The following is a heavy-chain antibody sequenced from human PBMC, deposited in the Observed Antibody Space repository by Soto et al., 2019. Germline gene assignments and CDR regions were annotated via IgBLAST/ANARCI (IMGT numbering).Heavy chain of an antibody. CDR1: GFTFGDYV. CDR2: IRSKVYGGTT. CDR3: TRDHASRIEVADY. Sequence: GGSLRLSCRTSGFTFGDYVMSWFRQAPGKGLEWVGFIRSKVYGGTTEYAASVKGRFTISRDDSKSIAYLQMNSLKTEDTAVYYCTRDHASRIEVADYWGQGTLVTVSS. J-gene: IGHJ4*02. V-gene: IGHV3-49*03. D-gene: IGHD5-12*01.